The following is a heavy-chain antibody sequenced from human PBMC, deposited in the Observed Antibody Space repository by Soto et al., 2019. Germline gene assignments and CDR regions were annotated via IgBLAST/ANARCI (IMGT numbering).Heavy chain of an antibody. D-gene: IGHD2-2*01. Sequence: SETLSLTCTVSGGSISSGGYYWSWIRQHPGKGLEWIGYIYYSGSTYYNPSLKSRVTISIDTSKNQFSLKLSSVTAADTAVYYCARLHGYCISSSCHGHYAMDVWGQGTTVTVSS. CDR2: IYYSGST. J-gene: IGHJ6*02. V-gene: IGHV4-31*03. CDR3: ARLHGYCISSSCHGHYAMDV. CDR1: GGSISSGGYY.